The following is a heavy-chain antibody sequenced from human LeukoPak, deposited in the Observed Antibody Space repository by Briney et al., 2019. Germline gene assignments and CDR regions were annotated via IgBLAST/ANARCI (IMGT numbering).Heavy chain of an antibody. D-gene: IGHD3-10*01. Sequence: PSETLSLTCTVSGGSISGSSYYWGWIRQAPGKGLEWVSAISSSASSRPYADSVKGRFTISRDNSKNTLYLEMNSLRAEDTAVYYCAKDQGRGLGSYSWGNLDYWGQGTLVTVSS. CDR2: ISSSASSR. J-gene: IGHJ4*02. CDR3: AKDQGRGLGSYSWGNLDY. V-gene: IGHV3-23*01. CDR1: GGSISGSSYY.